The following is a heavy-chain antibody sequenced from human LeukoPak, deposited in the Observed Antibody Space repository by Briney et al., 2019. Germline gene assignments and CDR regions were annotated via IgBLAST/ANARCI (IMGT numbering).Heavy chain of an antibody. CDR1: GGSISSYY. D-gene: IGHD1-26*01. V-gene: IGHV4-4*07. Sequence: PSETLSLTCTVSGGSISSYYWSWIRQPAGKGLEWIGRIYTSGSTNYNPSLKSRVTMSVDTSKNQFSLKLSSVTAADTAVYYCAGAGYSGSYYYYYYMDVWGKGTTVTVSS. CDR2: IYTSGST. J-gene: IGHJ6*03. CDR3: AGAGYSGSYYYYYYMDV.